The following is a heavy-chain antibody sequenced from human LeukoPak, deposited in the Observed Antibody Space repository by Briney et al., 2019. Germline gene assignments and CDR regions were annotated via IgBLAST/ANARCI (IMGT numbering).Heavy chain of an antibody. CDR3: ARVTVITLTRGYYFDY. CDR1: GGTFSSYA. CDR2: IIPIFGTA. V-gene: IGHV1-69*01. D-gene: IGHD3-22*01. J-gene: IGHJ4*02. Sequence: GSSVKVSCKASGGTFSSYAISWVRQAPGQGLEWMGGIIPIFGTANYAQKFQGRVTITADESTSTAYMELSSLRSEDTAVYYCARVTVITLTRGYYFDYWGQGTLVTVSS.